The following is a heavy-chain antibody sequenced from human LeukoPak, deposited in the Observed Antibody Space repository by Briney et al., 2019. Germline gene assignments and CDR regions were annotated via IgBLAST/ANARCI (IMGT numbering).Heavy chain of an antibody. CDR3: AKDPYNTAVANTNGWFDP. D-gene: IGHD6-19*01. CDR1: RFTFSSYA. J-gene: IGHJ5*02. Sequence: PGGSLRLSCAASRFTFSSYAMSWVRRAPGKGLEWVSSISGSGGNTYYAQSVKGRFTISRDNSETTLYLQMDTLRADDTALYFCAKDPYNTAVANTNGWFDPWGQGTLVTVSS. V-gene: IGHV3-23*01. CDR2: ISGSGGNT.